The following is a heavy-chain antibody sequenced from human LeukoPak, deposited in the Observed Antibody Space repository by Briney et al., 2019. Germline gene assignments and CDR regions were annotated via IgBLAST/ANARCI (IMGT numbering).Heavy chain of an antibody. D-gene: IGHD3-10*01. CDR1: GGSISSGGYY. CDR3: ARDHRDPGSFQH. V-gene: IGHV4-31*03. Sequence: PSETLSLTCTVSGGSISSGGYYLSWIRQDPGKGLEWIGYIYYSGSTYYNPSLKSRVTISVDTSKNQFSLKLSSVTAADTAVYYCARDHRDPGSFQHWGQGTLVTVSS. CDR2: IYYSGST. J-gene: IGHJ1*01.